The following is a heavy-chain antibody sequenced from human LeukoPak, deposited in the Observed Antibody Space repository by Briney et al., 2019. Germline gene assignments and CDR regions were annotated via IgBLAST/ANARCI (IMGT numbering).Heavy chain of an antibody. CDR1: GGSISSSSYY. J-gene: IGHJ4*02. D-gene: IGHD6-13*01. CDR2: IYYSGST. Sequence: PSETLSLTCTVSGGSISSSSYYWGWIRQHPGKGLEWIGYIYYSGSTYYNPSLKSRVTISFDTSKNQFSLKLSSVTAADTAVYYCARVMAAAEINDYWGQGTLVTVSS. V-gene: IGHV4-31*03. CDR3: ARVMAAAEINDY.